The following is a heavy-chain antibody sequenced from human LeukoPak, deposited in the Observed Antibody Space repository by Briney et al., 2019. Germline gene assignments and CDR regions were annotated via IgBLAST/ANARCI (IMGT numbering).Heavy chain of an antibody. CDR1: GFTFSSYW. V-gene: IGHV3-7*01. CDR2: IKPDGSEK. J-gene: IGHJ5*02. Sequence: GGSLRLSCAVSGFTFSSYWMSWVRQAPGRRPEWVANIKPDGSEKYYVDSVKGRFTVSRDNAKNSLFLQMNSLRDEDTAVYYCARDPTAYDSSGPWGQGTLVTVSS. D-gene: IGHD3-22*01. CDR3: ARDPTAYDSSGP.